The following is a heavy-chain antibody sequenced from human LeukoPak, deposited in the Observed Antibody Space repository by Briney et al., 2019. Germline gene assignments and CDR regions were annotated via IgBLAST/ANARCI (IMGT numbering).Heavy chain of an antibody. J-gene: IGHJ3*02. Sequence: GGSLRLSCTASGFTFDDYAMSWVRQAPGKGLEWVSAISGSGGSTYYADSVKGRFTISRDNSKNTLYLQMNSLRAEDTAVYYCAKRIAAAGGNDAFDIWGQGTMVTVSS. D-gene: IGHD6-13*01. CDR2: ISGSGGST. CDR3: AKRIAAAGGNDAFDI. V-gene: IGHV3-23*01. CDR1: GFTFDDYA.